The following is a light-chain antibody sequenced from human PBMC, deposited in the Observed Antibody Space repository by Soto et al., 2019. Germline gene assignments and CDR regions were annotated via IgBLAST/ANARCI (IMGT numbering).Light chain of an antibody. CDR2: YDS. CDR1: NIGSKS. V-gene: IGLV3-21*04. J-gene: IGLJ2*01. CDR3: QVWDSSSLIAV. Sequence: SYELTQPPSVSVAPGKTARITCGGNNIGSKSVHWYQQKPGQAPVLVIYYDSDRPSGIPERFSGSNSGNTATLTISRVEAGDEADYYCQVWDSSSLIAVFGGGTKLTVL.